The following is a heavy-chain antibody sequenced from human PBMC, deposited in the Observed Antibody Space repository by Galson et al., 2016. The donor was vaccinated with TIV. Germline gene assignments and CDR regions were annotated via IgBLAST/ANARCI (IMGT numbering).Heavy chain of an antibody. CDR3: TKVQSSGFSYYYGLDV. V-gene: IGHV3-23*01. CDR2: ISGGGGST. Sequence: SPRLPCAATGFTFSILALTCVRQAPGMGLEWVSAISGGGGSTYYAASVKGRFTISRDNSKNTLFLQMNSLRAEDTAVYYCTKVQSSGFSYYYGLDVWGQGTTVTVSS. D-gene: IGHD3-22*01. CDR1: GFTFSILA. J-gene: IGHJ6*02.